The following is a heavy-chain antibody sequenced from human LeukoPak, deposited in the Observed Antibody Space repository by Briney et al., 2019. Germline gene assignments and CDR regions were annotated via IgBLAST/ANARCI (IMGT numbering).Heavy chain of an antibody. Sequence: PSETLSLTCTVSGGSISSSSHYWGWIRQPPGKGLEWIGSIYYSGSTYYNPSLRSRVTISVDTSKNQFSLKLSPVTAADTAVYYCARQSTTVMDFDYWGQGTLVTVSS. CDR3: ARQSTTVMDFDY. CDR1: GGSISSSSHY. V-gene: IGHV4-39*01. D-gene: IGHD4-17*01. J-gene: IGHJ4*02. CDR2: IYYSGST.